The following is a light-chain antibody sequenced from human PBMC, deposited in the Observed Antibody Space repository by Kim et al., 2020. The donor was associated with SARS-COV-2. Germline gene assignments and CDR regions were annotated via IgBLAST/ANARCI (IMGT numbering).Light chain of an antibody. CDR1: QSISSW. V-gene: IGKV1-5*03. CDR3: QQYNTYSYT. J-gene: IGKJ2*01. CDR2: KAS. Sequence: SASGGDRVTITCRASQSISSWLAWYQQKPGKAPKLLIYKASSLGSGVPSRFSGSGSGTEFTLTISSLQPDDFATYYCQQYNTYSYTFGQGTKLEI.